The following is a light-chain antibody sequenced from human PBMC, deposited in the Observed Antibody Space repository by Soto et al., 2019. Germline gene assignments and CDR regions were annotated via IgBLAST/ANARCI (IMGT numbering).Light chain of an antibody. J-gene: IGKJ1*01. CDR3: EQFYLCWT. V-gene: IGKV1-5*01. CDR1: QRISRS. CDR2: DVS. Sequence: DIQMPQSPSTLSASVGDRVTITCRASQRISRSLAWYQHQTGKAPKLLTYDVSRLESGVPSRFSGCGSGTDLTLYINNLLPGDFGNYDCEQFYLCWTFGQGIKV.